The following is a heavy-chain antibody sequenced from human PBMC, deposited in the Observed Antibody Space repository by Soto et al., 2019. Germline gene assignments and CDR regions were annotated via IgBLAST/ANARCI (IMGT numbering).Heavy chain of an antibody. D-gene: IGHD6-13*01. V-gene: IGHV3-23*01. CDR2: ISGSGGST. CDR1: GFTFSSNA. J-gene: IGHJ4*02. CDR3: AQDAAGNSG. Sequence: PGESLKISCAASGFTFSSNAMSWVRQAPGKGLEWVSAISGSGGSTWYADSVKGRFTISRDNSKNTLHLQMNSLSAEDTAVYYCAQDAAGNSGWGQGTLVTVSS.